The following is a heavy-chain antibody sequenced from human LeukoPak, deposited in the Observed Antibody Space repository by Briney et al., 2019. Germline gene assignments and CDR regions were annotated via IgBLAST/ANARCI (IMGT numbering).Heavy chain of an antibody. V-gene: IGHV4-30-4*08. CDR1: GGSLSSGDYY. CDR2: IYYSGST. J-gene: IGHJ5*02. Sequence: PSQTLSLTCTVSGGSLSSGDYYWSWIRQPPGKGLEWIGYIYYSGSTYYNPSLKRRVTISVDTSKNQFSLKLSSVTAADTAVYYCARVIYSSSWYGYWFDPWGQGTLVTVSS. CDR3: ARVIYSSSWYGYWFDP. D-gene: IGHD6-13*01.